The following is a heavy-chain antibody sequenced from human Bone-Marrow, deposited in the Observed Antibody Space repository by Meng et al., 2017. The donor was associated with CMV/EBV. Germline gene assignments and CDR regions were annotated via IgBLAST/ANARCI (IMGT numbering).Heavy chain of an antibody. CDR1: GFTFSSYG. J-gene: IGHJ4*02. D-gene: IGHD5-18*01. Sequence: QVRVVGSGGGVVQPGGSLRLSWAASGFTFSSYGMHWVRQAPGKGLEWVAFIQYDGSNKYYADSVKGRFTISRDNSKNTLYLQMNSLRAEDTAVYYCARRWIQLWLADYWGQGTLVTVSS. CDR3: ARRWIQLWLADY. V-gene: IGHV3-30*02. CDR2: IQYDGSNK.